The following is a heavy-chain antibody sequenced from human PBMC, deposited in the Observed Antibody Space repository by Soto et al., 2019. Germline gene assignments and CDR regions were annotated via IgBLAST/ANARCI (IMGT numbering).Heavy chain of an antibody. J-gene: IGHJ2*01. D-gene: IGHD4-17*01. CDR3: AAVAIWRYGATDWYFDL. Sequence: QMQLVQSGPEVKKPGTSVKVSCKASGFTFTSSAMQWVRQARGQRLEWIGWIVVGSGNTNYAQKFQERVTITRDMSTSTAYMELSSLRSEDTAVYYCAAVAIWRYGATDWYFDLWGRGTLVTVSS. CDR1: GFTFTSSA. CDR2: IVVGSGNT. V-gene: IGHV1-58*02.